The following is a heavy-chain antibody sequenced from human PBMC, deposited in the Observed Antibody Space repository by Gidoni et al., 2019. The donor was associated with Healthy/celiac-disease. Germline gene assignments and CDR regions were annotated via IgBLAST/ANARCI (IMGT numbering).Heavy chain of an antibody. CDR1: GFTFSSYS. V-gene: IGHV3-48*01. D-gene: IGHD6-19*01. Sequence: EVQLVESGGGLVQPGGSLRLSCAASGFTFSSYSMNWVRQAPRKGLEWVSYISSSSSTIYYADSVKGRFTISIDNAKNSLYLQMNSLRAEDTAVYYCARDLGSGWYGEFDYWGQGTLVTVSS. J-gene: IGHJ4*02. CDR3: ARDLGSGWYGEFDY. CDR2: ISSSSSTI.